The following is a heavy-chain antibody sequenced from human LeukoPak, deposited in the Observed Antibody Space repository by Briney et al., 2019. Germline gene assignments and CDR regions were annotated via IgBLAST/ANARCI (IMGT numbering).Heavy chain of an antibody. CDR2: INHSGST. V-gene: IGHV4-34*01. J-gene: IGHJ6*02. CDR1: GGSFSGYY. CDR3: ARWGRIVGATTLSYYYYGMDV. D-gene: IGHD1-26*01. Sequence: SETLSLTCAVYGGSFSGYYWSWIRQPPGKGLEWSGEINHSGSTNYNPSLKSRVTISVDTSKNQFSLKLSSVTAADTAVYYCARWGRIVGATTLSYYYYGMDVWGQGTTVTVSS.